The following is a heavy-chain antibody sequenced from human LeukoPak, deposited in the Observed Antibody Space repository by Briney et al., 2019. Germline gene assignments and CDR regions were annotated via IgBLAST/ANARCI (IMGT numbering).Heavy chain of an antibody. J-gene: IGHJ4*02. Sequence: AGGSLRLSCAASGFTFSSYGMHWVRQAPGKGLEWVAVIWYDGSNKYYADSVKGRFTISRDNSKNTLYLQMNSLRAEDTAVYYCATSWGGWQNFDYWGQGTLVTVSS. CDR3: ATSWGGWQNFDY. V-gene: IGHV3-33*08. CDR2: IWYDGSNK. CDR1: GFTFSSYG. D-gene: IGHD6-19*01.